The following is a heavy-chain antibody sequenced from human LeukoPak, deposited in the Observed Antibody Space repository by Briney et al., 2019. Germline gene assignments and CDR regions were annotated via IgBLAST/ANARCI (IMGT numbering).Heavy chain of an antibody. CDR2: IWYDGSNK. D-gene: IGHD3-9*01. V-gene: IGHV3-33*01. CDR3: ARDFTDLRYFDQYYFDY. Sequence: PGGSLRFSCAASGFTFSSYGMHWVRQAPGKGLEWVAVIWYDGSNKYYADSVKGRFTISRDNSKNTLYLQMNSLRAEDTAVYYCARDFTDLRYFDQYYFDYWGQGTLVTVSS. CDR1: GFTFSSYG. J-gene: IGHJ4*02.